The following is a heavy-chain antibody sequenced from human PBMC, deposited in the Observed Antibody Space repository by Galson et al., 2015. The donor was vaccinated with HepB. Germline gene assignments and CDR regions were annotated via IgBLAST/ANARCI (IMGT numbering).Heavy chain of an antibody. D-gene: IGHD5-12*01. CDR1: GFTFGDYT. Sequence: SLRLSCAASGFTFGDYTISWFRQAPGKGLEWVGFIRSQAHGGTTAYVASVKGRFTISRQDSTSIAYLQINSLKTEDTAVYYCTGDRKGGYGHFDYWGQGTLVTVSS. V-gene: IGHV3-49*03. J-gene: IGHJ4*02. CDR3: TGDRKGGYGHFDY. CDR2: IRSQAHGGTT.